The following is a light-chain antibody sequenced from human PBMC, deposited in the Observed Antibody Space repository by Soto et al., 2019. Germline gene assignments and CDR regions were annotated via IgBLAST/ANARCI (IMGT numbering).Light chain of an antibody. V-gene: IGLV2-14*01. Sequence: QSVLTQPASVSGSPGQSITISCTGTSSDVGGYNYVSWYQQHPGKAPKLMIYDVSNWPSGVSNRFSGSKSGNTASLTISGLQAEDEADYYCSSYTSSSSVVFGTGTKVTVL. CDR3: SSYTSSSSVV. CDR2: DVS. CDR1: SSDVGGYNY. J-gene: IGLJ1*01.